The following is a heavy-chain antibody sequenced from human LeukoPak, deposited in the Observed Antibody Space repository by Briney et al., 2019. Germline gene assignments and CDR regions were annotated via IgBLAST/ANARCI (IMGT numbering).Heavy chain of an antibody. J-gene: IGHJ4*02. CDR2: IIPIFGTA. D-gene: IGHD3-10*01. Sequence: GSSVKVSCKASGGTFSSYAISWVRQAPGQGLEWKGGIIPIFGTANYAQKFQGRVTITADKSTSTAYMELSSLRSEDTAVYYCAGAYYYGSGSYYTLGGFDYWGQGTLVTVSS. V-gene: IGHV1-69*06. CDR3: AGAYYYGSGSYYTLGGFDY. CDR1: GGTFSSYA.